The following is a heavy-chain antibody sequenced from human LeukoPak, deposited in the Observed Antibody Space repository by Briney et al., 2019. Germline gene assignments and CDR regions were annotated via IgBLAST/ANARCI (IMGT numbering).Heavy chain of an antibody. CDR2: ISGSGGST. D-gene: IGHD2-15*01. CDR1: GFTFSSYA. J-gene: IGHJ5*02. CDR3: AKDPTNLGYCSGGSCYLYVP. V-gene: IGHV3-23*01. Sequence: PGASLRLSCAASGFTFSSYATSWVRQAPGKGLEWVSAISGSGGSTYYADSVKGRFTISRDNSKNTLYLQMNSLRAEDTAVYYCAKDPTNLGYCSGGSCYLYVPWGQGTLVTVSS.